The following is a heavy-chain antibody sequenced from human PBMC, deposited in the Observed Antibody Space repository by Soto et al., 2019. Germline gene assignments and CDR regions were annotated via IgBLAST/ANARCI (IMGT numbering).Heavy chain of an antibody. CDR1: GYTFIGYY. CDR3: ARASGRDYYYGMGV. J-gene: IGHJ6*02. CDR2: INPSTGGA. V-gene: IGHV1-2*04. Sequence: QVQLVQSGAEVKKPGASVNISCKASGYTFIGYYMNWVRQAPGQGLEWMGWINPSTGGANSAQKFQGWVTMTSDRSSSTAYVELRGLKSDDSAVYYCARASGRDYYYGMGVWGQGTTVIVSS.